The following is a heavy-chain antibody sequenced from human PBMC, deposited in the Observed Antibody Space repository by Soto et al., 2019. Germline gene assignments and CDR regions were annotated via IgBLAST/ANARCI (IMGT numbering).Heavy chain of an antibody. D-gene: IGHD4-17*01. Sequence: PGGSLRLSCXASGFTFSSYGMHWVRQAPGKGLEWVAVISYDGSNKYYADSVKGRFTISRDNSKNTLYLQMNSLRAEDTAVYYCAKDFDNDYGDYVDYWGQGTLVTVSS. CDR3: AKDFDNDYGDYVDY. V-gene: IGHV3-30*18. CDR1: GFTFSSYG. CDR2: ISYDGSNK. J-gene: IGHJ4*02.